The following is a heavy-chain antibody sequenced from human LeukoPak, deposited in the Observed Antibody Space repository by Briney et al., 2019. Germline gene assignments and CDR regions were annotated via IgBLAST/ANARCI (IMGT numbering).Heavy chain of an antibody. Sequence: HPGGSLRLSCTASGFTFRTYAMSWVRQAPGKGPQWVSYIGISDTTTYYADSVKGRFTISRDNAKNSLYLQMSSLRVEDTGIYYCARDSGVGGTFDYWGQGSLLTVSS. D-gene: IGHD1-26*01. CDR3: ARDSGVGGTFDY. J-gene: IGHJ4*02. CDR1: GFTFRTYA. CDR2: IGISDTTT. V-gene: IGHV3-48*04.